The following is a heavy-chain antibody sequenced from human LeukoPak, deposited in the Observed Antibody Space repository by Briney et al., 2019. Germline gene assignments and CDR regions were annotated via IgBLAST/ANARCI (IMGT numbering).Heavy chain of an antibody. CDR2: IYYSGST. CDR1: VGSISSYY. V-gene: IGHV4-59*08. J-gene: IGHJ4*02. D-gene: IGHD5-24*01. Sequence: SETLSLTCTVSVGSISSYYWSWIRQPPRKGLEWIGYIYYSGSTNYNPSLKSRVTISVDTSKNQFPLKLSSVTAADTAVYYCAVLEMATIESWGQGTLVTVSS. CDR3: AVLEMATIES.